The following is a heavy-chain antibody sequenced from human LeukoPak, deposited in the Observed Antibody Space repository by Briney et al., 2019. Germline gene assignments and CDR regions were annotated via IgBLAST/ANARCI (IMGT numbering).Heavy chain of an antibody. J-gene: IGHJ4*02. D-gene: IGHD1-26*01. CDR1: GFTFSSYS. CDR3: ARVDGGSYPGDFDY. Sequence: GGSLRLSCAASGFTFSSYSMNWVRQAPGKGLEWVSSISSSSSYIYYADSVKGRFTISRDNAKNSLYLQMNSLRAEDTAVYYCARVDGGSYPGDFDYWGQGTLVTVSS. V-gene: IGHV3-21*01. CDR2: ISSSSSYI.